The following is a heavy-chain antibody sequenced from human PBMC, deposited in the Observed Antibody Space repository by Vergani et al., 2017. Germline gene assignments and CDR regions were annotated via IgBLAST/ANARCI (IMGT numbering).Heavy chain of an antibody. V-gene: IGHV1-8*01. CDR1: GYTFTSYD. CDR2: MNPNSGNT. Sequence: QVQLVQSGAEVKKPGASVKVSCKASGYTFTSYDINWVRQATGQGLEWMGWMNPNSGNTGYAQKFQGRVTMTTDTSTSTAYMELRSLRSDDTAVYYCARVSIRYYFDYWGQGTLVTVSS. D-gene: IGHD3-10*01. CDR3: ARVSIRYYFDY. J-gene: IGHJ4*02.